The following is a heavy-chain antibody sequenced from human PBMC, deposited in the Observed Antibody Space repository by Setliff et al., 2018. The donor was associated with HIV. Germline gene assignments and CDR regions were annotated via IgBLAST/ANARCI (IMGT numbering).Heavy chain of an antibody. CDR1: GYTFTSYG. D-gene: IGHD6-25*01. Sequence: ASVKVSCKASGYTFTSYGISWVRQAPGQGLEWMGWISGYNGNTNFAQKLQGRVTMTTDKSTSTAYMELRSLRSDDTAVYYCARDRLNVYSSGWGVGYWGQGTLVTVSS. CDR3: ARDRLNVYSSGWGVGY. V-gene: IGHV1-18*01. J-gene: IGHJ4*02. CDR2: ISGYNGNT.